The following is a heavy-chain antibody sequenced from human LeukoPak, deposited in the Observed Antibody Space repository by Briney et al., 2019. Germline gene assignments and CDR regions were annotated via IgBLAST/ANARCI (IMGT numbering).Heavy chain of an antibody. D-gene: IGHD2-15*01. CDR2: ISGSGTST. CDR1: GFTLRSNA. V-gene: IGHV3-23*01. J-gene: IGHJ6*02. Sequence: PGGSLRLSCAASGFTLRSNAMTWVRQAPGKGLEWVSTISGSGTSTYYADSVKGRFTISRDNSKNTLYLQMNSLRAEDTAVYYCAKRIPNYYGMDVWGQGTTVTVSS. CDR3: AKRIPNYYGMDV.